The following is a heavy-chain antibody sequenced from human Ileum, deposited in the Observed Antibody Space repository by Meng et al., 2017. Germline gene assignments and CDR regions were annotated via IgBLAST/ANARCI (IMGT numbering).Heavy chain of an antibody. V-gene: IGHV1-69*06. Sequence: QLLLVLVVTEVRWPGFSVQASTTLSGCALNAYSVSWSRRAPTQGLEGMGGFIPTIDNPNCTQNFKARVTITADTSTNTTYMELNCVMSEVTALYYCARGSVVAPTYYYDSWGQGTLVTVSS. J-gene: IGHJ4*02. CDR1: GCALNAYS. CDR3: ARGSVVAPTYYYDS. D-gene: IGHD2-21*01. CDR2: FIPTIDNP.